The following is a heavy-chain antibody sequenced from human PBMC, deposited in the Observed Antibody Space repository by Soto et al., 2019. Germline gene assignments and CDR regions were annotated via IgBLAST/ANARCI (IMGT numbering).Heavy chain of an antibody. D-gene: IGHD3-9*01. CDR2: IYYSGST. J-gene: IGHJ5*02. V-gene: IGHV4-31*03. CDR1: GGSISSGGYY. CDR3: AREIVLRYFGWLALEKIGWFDP. Sequence: QVQLQESGPGLVKPSQTLSLTCTVSGGSISSGGYYWSWIRQHPGKGREWIGYIYYSGSTYYNPSLKSRVTISVDTSKNPCYLKLSSVTAADTAVYYCAREIVLRYFGWLALEKIGWFDPWGQGTLVTVSS.